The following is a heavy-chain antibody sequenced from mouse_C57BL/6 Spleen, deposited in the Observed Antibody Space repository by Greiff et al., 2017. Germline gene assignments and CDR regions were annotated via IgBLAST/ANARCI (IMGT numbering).Heavy chain of an antibody. CDR3: ARPIGYYSQLRWYFDV. V-gene: IGHV1-82*01. CDR1: GYAFSSSW. Sequence: VKLVESGPELVKPGASVKISCKASGYAFSSSWMNWVKQRPGKGLEWIGRIYPGDGDTNYNGKFKGKATLTADKSSSTAYMQLSSLTSEDSAVYFCARPIGYYSQLRWYFDVWGTGTTVTVSS. D-gene: IGHD2-3*01. CDR2: IYPGDGDT. J-gene: IGHJ1*03.